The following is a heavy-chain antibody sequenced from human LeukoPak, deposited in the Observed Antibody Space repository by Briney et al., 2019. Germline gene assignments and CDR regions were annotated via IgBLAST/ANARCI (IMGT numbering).Heavy chain of an antibody. J-gene: IGHJ4*02. Sequence: VASVTVSCKASGDIFKKYGIFWVRQAPGQGLEGMGRIIPVLGITNNAQSFQGRVTITADKATSTAYLELSRLTSEDTAVYYCVRGGWDGYNLDYWGQGTLVIVSS. CDR2: IIPVLGIT. CDR3: VRGGWDGYNLDY. V-gene: IGHV1-69*04. CDR1: GDIFKKYG. D-gene: IGHD5-24*01.